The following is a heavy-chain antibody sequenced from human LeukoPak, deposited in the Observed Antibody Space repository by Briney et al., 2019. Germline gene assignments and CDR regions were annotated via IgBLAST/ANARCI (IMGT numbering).Heavy chain of an antibody. V-gene: IGHV3-48*03. J-gene: IGHJ4*02. CDR2: IGNTGRTI. Sequence: PGGSLRLSCAASGFRPSSYEMNWVRQAPGRGLEWVSYIGNTGRTIYYVDSVKGRFTVSRDNAKNSLYLQMNSLRAEDTAIYYCVRGDRYSFDYWGQGTLVTVSS. D-gene: IGHD1-14*01. CDR1: GFRPSSYE. CDR3: VRGDRYSFDY.